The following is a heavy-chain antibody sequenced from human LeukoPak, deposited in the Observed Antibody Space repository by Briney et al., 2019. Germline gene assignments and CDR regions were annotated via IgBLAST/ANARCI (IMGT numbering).Heavy chain of an antibody. Sequence: ASVKVSFKASGGTFSTNAISWVRQAPGQGLEWMGGLIPLFGSAHYAQKLQGRVTITTDESTSTAYMVLGSLRSDDTAIYYCARGGGPYESTGFFAGPFDYWGQGTLVTVSS. CDR2: LIPLFGSA. V-gene: IGHV1-69*05. CDR3: ARGGGPYESTGFFAGPFDY. D-gene: IGHD6-19*01. CDR1: GGTFSTNA. J-gene: IGHJ4*02.